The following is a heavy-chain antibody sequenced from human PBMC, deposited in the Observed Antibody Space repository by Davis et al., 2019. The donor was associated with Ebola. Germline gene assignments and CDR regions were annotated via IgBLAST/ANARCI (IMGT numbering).Heavy chain of an antibody. V-gene: IGHV3-48*01. CDR1: GFTFSSYS. D-gene: IGHD6-19*01. J-gene: IGHJ6*02. Sequence: GESLKISCAASGFTFSSYSMNWVRQAPGKGLEWVSYISSSSSTIYYADSVKGRFTISRDNAKNSLYLQMNSLRAEDTAVYYCARDSRAVVPYYYGMDVWGQGTTVTVSS. CDR2: ISSSSSTI. CDR3: ARDSRAVVPYYYGMDV.